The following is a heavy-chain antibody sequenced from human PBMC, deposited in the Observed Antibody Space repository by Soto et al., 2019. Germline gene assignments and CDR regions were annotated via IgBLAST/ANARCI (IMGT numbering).Heavy chain of an antibody. CDR3: PTDWAVGFAPALGADWFDP. D-gene: IGHD2-2*01. CDR1: GDSVSSNSAA. V-gene: IGHV6-1*01. CDR2: TYYRSKWYN. J-gene: IGHJ5*02. Sequence: PSPTLSRTCAISGDSVSSNSAAWNWIRQSPSRGLEWLGRTYYRSKWYNDYAVSVKSRITINPDTSKNQFSLQLNSVTPEDTAVYYCPTDWAVGFAPALGADWFDPWGPGPLVTVSS.